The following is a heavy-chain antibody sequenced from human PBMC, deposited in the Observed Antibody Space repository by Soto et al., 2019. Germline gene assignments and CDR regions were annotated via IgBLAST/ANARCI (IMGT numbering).Heavy chain of an antibody. J-gene: IGHJ2*01. Sequence: EVQLEQSGEEVKKPGESLRISCKGFGYSLTSYWIGWVRQMPGKGLEWMGIIYPGDSDTRYSPSFQGQVTIPADRSISTAYLQWSSLKASDNAMYYCARRTSMAYWYFDSWGRGTLVTASS. CDR2: IYPGDSDT. D-gene: IGHD5-18*01. CDR1: GYSLTSYW. V-gene: IGHV5-51*03. CDR3: ARRTSMAYWYFDS.